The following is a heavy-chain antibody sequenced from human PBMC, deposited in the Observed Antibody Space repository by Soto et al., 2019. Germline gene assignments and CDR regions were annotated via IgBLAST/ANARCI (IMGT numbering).Heavy chain of an antibody. CDR1: GYTFTGYY. CDR2: INPNSGGT. V-gene: IGHV1-2*02. D-gene: IGHD2-2*01. Sequence: ASVKVSCKASGYTFTGYYMHWVRQAPGQGLEWMGWINPNSGGTNYAQKFQGRVTMTRDTSVSTAYMDLSKLRSDDTAVYYCATLPAQARHISFDYWGQGTLVTVSS. CDR3: ATLPAQARHISFDY. J-gene: IGHJ4*02.